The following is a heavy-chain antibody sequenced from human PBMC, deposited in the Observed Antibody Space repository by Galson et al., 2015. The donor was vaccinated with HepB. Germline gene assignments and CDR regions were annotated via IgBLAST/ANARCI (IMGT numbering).Heavy chain of an antibody. Sequence: LSLTCTVSGGSISSYYWSWIRQPAGKGLEWIGRIYTSGSTNYNPSLKSRVTMSVDTSKNQFSLRLSSVTAADTAVYYCARDRYCSSTSCTDAFDIWGQGTMVTVSS. CDR3: ARDRYCSSTSCTDAFDI. D-gene: IGHD2-2*01. J-gene: IGHJ3*02. CDR2: IYTSGST. V-gene: IGHV4-4*07. CDR1: GGSISSYY.